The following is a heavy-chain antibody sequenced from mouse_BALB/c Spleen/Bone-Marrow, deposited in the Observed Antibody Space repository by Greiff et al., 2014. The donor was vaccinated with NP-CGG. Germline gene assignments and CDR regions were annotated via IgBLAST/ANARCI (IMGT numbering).Heavy chain of an antibody. V-gene: IGHV14-3*02. CDR1: GFNIKYTY. J-gene: IGHJ3*01. D-gene: IGHD1-1*01. CDR3: AAYYYGSSQFAY. Sequence: VQLKHSGAELVKPGASVKLSCTASGFNIKYTYMHWVKQRPEQGLEWIGRIDPANGNTKYDPKFQGKATITADTSSNTAYLQLSSLTSEDTAVYYCAAYYYGSSQFAYWGQGTLVTVSA. CDR2: IDPANGNT.